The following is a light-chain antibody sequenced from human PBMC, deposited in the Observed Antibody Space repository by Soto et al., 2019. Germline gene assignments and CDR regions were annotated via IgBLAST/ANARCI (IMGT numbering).Light chain of an antibody. J-gene: IGKJ1*01. CDR2: DAS. V-gene: IGKV1-5*01. Sequence: IQMTQSPSTLAASVGDRVTITCRASQTVTKWMAWYQQKQGKAPKLLIYDASKLQSGAPSRFSGSGSGTEFTLTSSSLQPEDVAVYVCQQYNSFTTFGQGTKV. CDR1: QTVTKW. CDR3: QQYNSFTT.